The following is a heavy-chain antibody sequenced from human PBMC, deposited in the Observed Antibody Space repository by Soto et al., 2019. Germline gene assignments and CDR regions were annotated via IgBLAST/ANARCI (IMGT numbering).Heavy chain of an antibody. CDR3: AKDSRGPKARYSSGWYQGSDY. Sequence: PGGSLILSCAASGFTFSSYAMSWVRQAPGEGLEWVSAISGSGGSTYYADSVKGRFTISRDNSKNTLYLQMNSLRAEDTAVYYCAKDSRGPKARYSSGWYQGSDYWGQGTLVTVSS. CDR2: ISGSGGST. D-gene: IGHD6-19*01. CDR1: GFTFSSYA. J-gene: IGHJ4*02. V-gene: IGHV3-23*01.